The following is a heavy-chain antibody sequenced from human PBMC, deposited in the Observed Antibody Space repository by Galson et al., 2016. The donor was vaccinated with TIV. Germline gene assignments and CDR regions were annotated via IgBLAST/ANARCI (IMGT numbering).Heavy chain of an antibody. CDR1: GGTFSSYS. CDR2: IISMVGMT. J-gene: IGHJ3*02. V-gene: IGHV1-69*02. D-gene: IGHD1-26*01. Sequence: SVKVSCKASGGTFSSYSVSWVRQAPGQGLEWMGRIISMVGMTNYAQKFQGKITITAERSTTTAYLELSSLRSEDTAVYYCARRYSGSKNGFDMWGQGTMVTVSS. CDR3: ARRYSGSKNGFDM.